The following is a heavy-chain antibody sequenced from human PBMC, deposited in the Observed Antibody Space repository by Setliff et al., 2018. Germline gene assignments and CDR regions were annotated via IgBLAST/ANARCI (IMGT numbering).Heavy chain of an antibody. CDR2: IYWNDDK. CDR3: AHRTIYDPGTYYTSAFDY. D-gene: IGHD3-10*01. CDR1: GFSLSTTGVG. Sequence: SGPTLVNPTQTLTLTCTFSGFSLSTTGVGVGWIRQPPGKALEWLALIYWNDDKRYSPSLKSRLTITKDTSKNQVVLTMTNMDPVDTATYYCAHRTIYDPGTYYTSAFDYWGQGTLVTVSS. J-gene: IGHJ4*02. V-gene: IGHV2-5*01.